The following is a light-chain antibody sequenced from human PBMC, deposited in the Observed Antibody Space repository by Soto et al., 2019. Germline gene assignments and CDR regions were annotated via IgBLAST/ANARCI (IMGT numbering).Light chain of an antibody. CDR3: LQDYNYPYT. J-gene: IGKJ2*01. CDR2: AAS. V-gene: IGKV1-6*01. CDR1: QGIRND. Sequence: AIQMTQSPSSLSASVGDRVTITCRASQGIRNDLGWYQQKPGKAPKLLIYAASSLQSGVPSRFSGSRSGTDFTLTSSSLQPEDFATYYCLQDYNYPYTFGQGTKLEIK.